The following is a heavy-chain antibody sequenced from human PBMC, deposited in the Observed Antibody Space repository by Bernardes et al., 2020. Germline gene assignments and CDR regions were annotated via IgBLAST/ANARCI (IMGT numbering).Heavy chain of an antibody. J-gene: IGHJ5*02. CDR3: ARGPSMIVVVINNWFDP. V-gene: IGHV1-3*01. CDR2: INAGNGNT. CDR1: GYTFTSYA. D-gene: IGHD3-22*01. Sequence: ASVKVSCKASGYTFTSYAMHWVRQAPGQRLEWMGWINAGNGNTKYSQKFQGRVTITRDTSASTAYMELSSLRSEDTAVYYCARGPSMIVVVINNWFDPWGQGTLVTVSS.